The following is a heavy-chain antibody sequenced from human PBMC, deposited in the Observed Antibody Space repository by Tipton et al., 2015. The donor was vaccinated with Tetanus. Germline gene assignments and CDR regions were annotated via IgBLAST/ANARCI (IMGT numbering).Heavy chain of an antibody. J-gene: IGHJ4*02. V-gene: IGHV3-30*02. D-gene: IGHD2-15*01. CDR1: GFRFSYSG. CDR2: IAFDGKNE. CDR3: AKEFQRARIRFFDS. Sequence: QVQLVQSGGGVVQPGGSLTLSCEASGFRFSYSGMHWVRQAPGKGLEWVAVIAFDGKNERYADSVKGRFIISRDNSKNTLYLQMNSLRPEDTAVYYCAKEFQRARIRFFDSWGQGTQVTASS.